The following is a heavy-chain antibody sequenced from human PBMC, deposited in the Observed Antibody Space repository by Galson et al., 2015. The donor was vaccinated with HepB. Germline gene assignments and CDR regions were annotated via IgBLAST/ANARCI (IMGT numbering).Heavy chain of an antibody. Sequence: SVKVSCKASGTAFSSFSLNWVRQAPGQGLEWMGRIIPMYGMTNYARKFRGRLTITADESTNTAFIELSSLRSEDTAIYYCARDFAAGTSLWFDSWGQGALVTVSS. V-gene: IGHV1-69*13. CDR2: IIPMYGMT. D-gene: IGHD1-1*01. CDR1: GTAFSSFS. J-gene: IGHJ5*01. CDR3: ARDFAAGTSLWFDS.